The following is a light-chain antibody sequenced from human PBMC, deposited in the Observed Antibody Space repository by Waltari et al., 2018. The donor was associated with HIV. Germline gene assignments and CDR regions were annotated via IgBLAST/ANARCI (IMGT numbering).Light chain of an antibody. Sequence: SVLTQPPSASGTPGQRVTISCSGSTANIGSTNVVWNQHPPGTATKPLIHSNDQRPSGVPDGFSASTSGTSASLAISGLRSEDEADYYCVAWDDSLRGVLFGGGTKVAVL. V-gene: IGLV1-47*01. CDR1: TANIGSTN. J-gene: IGLJ2*01. CDR2: SND. CDR3: VAWDDSLRGVL.